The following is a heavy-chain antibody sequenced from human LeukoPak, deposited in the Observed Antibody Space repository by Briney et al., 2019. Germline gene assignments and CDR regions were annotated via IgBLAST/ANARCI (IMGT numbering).Heavy chain of an antibody. J-gene: IGHJ4*02. CDR1: GYSISSGYY. CDR3: ARDDGDYAVDY. CDR2: IYHSGST. Sequence: SETLSLTCTVSGYSISSGYYWGWIRQPPGKGLEWIGSIYHSGSTYYNPSLKSRVTISVDTSKNQFSLKLSSVTAADTAVYYCARDDGDYAVDYWGQGTLVTVSS. D-gene: IGHD4-17*01. V-gene: IGHV4-38-2*02.